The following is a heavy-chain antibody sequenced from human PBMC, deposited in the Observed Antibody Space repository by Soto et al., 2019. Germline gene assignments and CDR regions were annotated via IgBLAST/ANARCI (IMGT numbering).Heavy chain of an antibody. CDR3: ARVERGTVTTVVDAFDI. CDR1: GGFVSSGSYY. V-gene: IGHV4-34*01. D-gene: IGHD1-1*01. J-gene: IGHJ3*02. Sequence: QVQLQQWCAGLLKPSETLSLTCAVYGGFVSSGSYYWSWIRQPPAKGLEWIGEMSHSGGTHFNPSLKSRVTISVDTSKNQFSLNIYSVTAADTALYYCARVERGTVTTVVDAFDIWGPGTMVTVSS. CDR2: MSHSGGT.